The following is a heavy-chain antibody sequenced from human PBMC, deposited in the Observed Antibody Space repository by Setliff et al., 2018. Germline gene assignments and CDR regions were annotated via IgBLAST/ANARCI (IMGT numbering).Heavy chain of an antibody. V-gene: IGHV5-51*01. J-gene: IGHJ4*02. CDR1: GYSFSTYA. CDR2: IFPGDSDA. CDR3: ARQPRGDWEYYFDY. D-gene: IGHD1-26*01. Sequence: KVSCKASGYSFSTYAMHWVRQMPGKGLEWMGSIFPGDSDARYSPSFRGQVTISVDKSISTAYLQWSSLKASDTAMYYCARQPRGDWEYYFDYWGQGTLVTVSS.